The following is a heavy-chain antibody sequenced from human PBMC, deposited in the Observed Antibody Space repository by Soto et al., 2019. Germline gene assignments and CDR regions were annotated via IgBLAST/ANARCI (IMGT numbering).Heavy chain of an antibody. V-gene: IGHV3-48*03. D-gene: IGHD2-2*01. CDR2: ISSSGSTV. Sequence: GVLRLSCAASRFTFSTYEMHWVRQAPGKGLEWVSYISSSGSTVYYADSAKGRFTISRDNTRNSLYLQMNSLRDEDTALYYCVRYCSTTLCNGVATRTFDYWGQGTLVTVSS. CDR3: VRYCSTTLCNGVATRTFDY. CDR1: RFTFSTYE. J-gene: IGHJ4*02.